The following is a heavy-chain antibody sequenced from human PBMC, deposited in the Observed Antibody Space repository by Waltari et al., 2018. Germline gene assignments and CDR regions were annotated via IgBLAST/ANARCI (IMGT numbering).Heavy chain of an antibody. CDR1: GYTFTKYY. CDR2: INPKSGDA. J-gene: IGHJ4*02. V-gene: IGHV1-2*06. D-gene: IGHD1-1*01. Sequence: QVKLVQSGAEVKKPGASVRVSCKASGYTFTKYYIHWLRQAPGQGLEWMGRINPKSGDANYTQPFQGRVIMTRDTSINTAYLEVTGLTSDDTAIFYCATANILGIGTFDYWGQGTLVSVSS. CDR3: ATANILGIGTFDY.